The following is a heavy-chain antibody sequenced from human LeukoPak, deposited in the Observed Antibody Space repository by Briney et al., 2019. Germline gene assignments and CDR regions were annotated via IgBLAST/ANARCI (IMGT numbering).Heavy chain of an antibody. CDR1: GFTFSVSW. CDR3: ARDRGWNTFDY. V-gene: IGHV3-7*01. J-gene: IGHJ4*02. Sequence: PGGSLRLSCAASGFTFSVSWMSWVRQAPGKGLEWGANIKEDGSVKNYVDSVKGPITISRDNAKKSLFLQMNSLRAEDTAVYYCARDRGWNTFDYWGQGTLVTVSS. CDR2: IKEDGSVK. D-gene: IGHD1/OR15-1a*01.